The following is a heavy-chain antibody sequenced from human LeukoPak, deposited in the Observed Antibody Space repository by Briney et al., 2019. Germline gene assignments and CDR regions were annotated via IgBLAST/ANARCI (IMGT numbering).Heavy chain of an antibody. CDR3: ARDYTRDYYGSGSIDY. CDR2: IYHSGST. V-gene: IGHV4-4*02. Sequence: SETLSLTCAVPGGSISSSNWWSWVRQPPGKGLEWIGEIYHSGSTNYNPSLKSRVTISVDKSKNQFSLKLNSVTAADTAVYYCARDYTRDYYGSGSIDYWGQGTLVTVSS. CDR1: GGSISSSNW. D-gene: IGHD3-10*01. J-gene: IGHJ4*02.